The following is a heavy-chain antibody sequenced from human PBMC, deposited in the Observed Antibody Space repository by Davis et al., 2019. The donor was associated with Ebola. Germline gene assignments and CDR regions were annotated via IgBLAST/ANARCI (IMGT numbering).Heavy chain of an antibody. V-gene: IGHV4-59*01. CDR2: INYSGST. CDR1: GCSISSYY. D-gene: IGHD5-12*01. CDR3: ARDIVATRYGMDV. Sequence: MPSETLSLTCPASGCSISSYYWSWIRQPPGKGLEWIGYINYSGSTNYNPSLMSRLTTSVDTSKNQFSLTLSSVTAADAAVYYCARDIVATRYGMDVWGQGTTVTVSS. J-gene: IGHJ6*02.